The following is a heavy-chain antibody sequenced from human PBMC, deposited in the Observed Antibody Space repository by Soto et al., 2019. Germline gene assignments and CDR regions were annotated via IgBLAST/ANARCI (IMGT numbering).Heavy chain of an antibody. CDR1: GFSLTTSGVG. Sequence: QITLNESGPTVVRPTETLTLTCRFSGFSLTTSGVGVGWIRQSPGNAPEWIALIYWDDDKRYSASLKSRLTITKATSKNQVVLTVSDLDPTDTATYYCAHRVLRTVFGLVTTTAIYFDFWGQGTPVAVSS. D-gene: IGHD3-3*01. J-gene: IGHJ4*02. CDR3: AHRVLRTVFGLVTTTAIYFDF. V-gene: IGHV2-5*02. CDR2: IYWDDDK.